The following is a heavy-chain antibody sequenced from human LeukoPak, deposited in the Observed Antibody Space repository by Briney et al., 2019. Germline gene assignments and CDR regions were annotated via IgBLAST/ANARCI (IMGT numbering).Heavy chain of an antibody. CDR1: GYTFTSYG. J-gene: IGHJ4*02. Sequence: VASVKVSCKASGYTFTSYGISWVRQAPGQGLEWMGWISAYNGNTNYAQKLQGRVTMTTDTSTSTAYMELRSLRSDDTAVYYCASSFLIAVAGTGLGYWGQGTLVTVSS. V-gene: IGHV1-18*01. CDR2: ISAYNGNT. D-gene: IGHD6-19*01. CDR3: ASSFLIAVAGTGLGY.